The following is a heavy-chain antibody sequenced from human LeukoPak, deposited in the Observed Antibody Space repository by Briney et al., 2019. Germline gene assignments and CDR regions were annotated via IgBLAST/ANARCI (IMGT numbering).Heavy chain of an antibody. V-gene: IGHV1-18*01. CDR2: ISAYNGNT. D-gene: IGHD3-10*01. J-gene: IGHJ3*02. Sequence: RASVKVSCKASGYTFTSYGISWVRQAPGQGLEWMGWISAYNGNTNYAQKLQGRVTMTTDTSTSTAYMELRSLRSDDTAVYYCARNSNYYGSGRTFDIWGQGTMVTVSS. CDR3: ARNSNYYGSGRTFDI. CDR1: GYTFTSYG.